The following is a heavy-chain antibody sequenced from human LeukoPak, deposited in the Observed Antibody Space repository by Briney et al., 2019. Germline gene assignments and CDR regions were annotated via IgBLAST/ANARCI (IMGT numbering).Heavy chain of an antibody. V-gene: IGHV4-59*02. Sequence: SETLSLTCTVSGGSVSSYYWNWIRQPPGKGLEWIGYINYSGSTNYNPSLKSRVTISVDTPKNQFSLKLSSVTAADTAVYYCARGRRSSSWYGGRIDYWGQGTLVTVSS. CDR3: ARGRRSSSWYGGRIDY. D-gene: IGHD6-13*01. J-gene: IGHJ4*02. CDR2: INYSGST. CDR1: GGSVSSYY.